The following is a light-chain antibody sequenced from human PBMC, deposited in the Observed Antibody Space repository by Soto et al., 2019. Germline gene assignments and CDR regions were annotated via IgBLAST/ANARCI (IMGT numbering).Light chain of an antibody. V-gene: IGKV3-20*01. CDR1: QTVIHNC. CDR3: QQHDSSPIT. Sequence: ILLTPSPCTLSLSPGERATLPCRGSQTVIHNCLAWHQQKPGQAPRLLVYGASNRATGIPDRFSGSGSGTDFTLTISSLEPEDFAVYYCQQHDSSPITFGQGTRLEIK. J-gene: IGKJ5*01. CDR2: GAS.